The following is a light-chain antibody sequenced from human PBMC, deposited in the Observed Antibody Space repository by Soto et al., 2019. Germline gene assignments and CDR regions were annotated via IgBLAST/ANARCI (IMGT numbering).Light chain of an antibody. CDR2: GAS. CDR3: QHYDTSSWT. Sequence: EVVLTQSPGTLSLSEGARATLSCRASQSVGSTYLAWYQQKPGQAPRLLIYGASNRASGIPDRFSGSGSGTDFSLTISRLEPEDFAVYYCQHYDTSSWTFGQGTKVEIK. CDR1: QSVGSTY. V-gene: IGKV3-20*01. J-gene: IGKJ1*01.